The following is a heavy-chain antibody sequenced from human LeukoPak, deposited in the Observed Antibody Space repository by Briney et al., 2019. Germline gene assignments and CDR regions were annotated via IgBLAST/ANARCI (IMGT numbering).Heavy chain of an antibody. J-gene: IGHJ3*02. D-gene: IGHD2/OR15-2a*01. CDR2: TIPLFNTA. CDR1: GGALRNFG. CDR3: AREDQFVIQRAFDI. Sequence: ASVKVSCKASGGALRNFGISWVRQAPGQGLEWMGGTIPLFNTANYAHKFQGRVNIIADEATSTAYMELTGLRSEDTAVYYCAREDQFVIQRAFDIWGQGTVVTVSS. V-gene: IGHV1-69*13.